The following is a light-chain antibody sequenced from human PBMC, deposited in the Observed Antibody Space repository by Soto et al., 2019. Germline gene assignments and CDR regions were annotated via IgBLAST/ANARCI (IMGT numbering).Light chain of an antibody. Sequence: IQMTQSPSTLSASVGDRVTITCRASQSISSWLAWYQQKSGKAPKLLIYKASSLESGVPSRFSGSGSGTEFTLTISSLQPDDFATYYCQQYNSYSRTFGQGTKVDI. CDR3: QQYNSYSRT. CDR2: KAS. CDR1: QSISSW. J-gene: IGKJ1*01. V-gene: IGKV1-5*03.